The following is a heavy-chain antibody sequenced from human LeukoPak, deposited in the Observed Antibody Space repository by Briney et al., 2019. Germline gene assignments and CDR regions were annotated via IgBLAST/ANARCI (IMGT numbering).Heavy chain of an antibody. CDR3: ARDCGDYTFDY. CDR1: GFTFSSYS. Sequence: GGSLRLSCAASGFTFSSYSMNWVRQAPGKGLEWVSVIYSGGSTYYADSVKGRFTISRDNSKNTLYLQMNSLRAEDTAVYYCARDCGDYTFDYWGQGTLVTVSS. J-gene: IGHJ4*02. CDR2: IYSGGST. V-gene: IGHV3-53*01. D-gene: IGHD4-17*01.